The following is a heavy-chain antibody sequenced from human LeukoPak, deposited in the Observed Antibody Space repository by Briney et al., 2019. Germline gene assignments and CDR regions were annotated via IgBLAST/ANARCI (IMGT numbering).Heavy chain of an antibody. CDR2: ISYDGSNK. Sequence: GGSLRLSCAASGFTFSSYGMHWVRQAPGKGLEWVAVISYDGSNKYYADSVKGRFTISRDNSKNTLYPQMNSLRAEDTAVYYCAKDLGYCSSTSCPDYYYYGMDVWGQGTTVTVSS. J-gene: IGHJ6*02. CDR1: GFTFSSYG. D-gene: IGHD2-2*01. V-gene: IGHV3-30*18. CDR3: AKDLGYCSSTSCPDYYYYGMDV.